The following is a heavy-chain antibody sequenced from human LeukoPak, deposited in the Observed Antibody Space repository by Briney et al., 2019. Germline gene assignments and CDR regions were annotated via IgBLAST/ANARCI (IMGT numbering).Heavy chain of an antibody. J-gene: IGHJ3*02. Sequence: PSETLSLTCTVSGGSISSGDYYWSWIRQPPGKGLEWIGYIYYSGSTCYNPSLKSRVTISVDTSKNQFSLKLSSVTAADTAVYYCARVRGSVVPAAAFDIWGQGTMVTVSS. V-gene: IGHV4-30-4*08. CDR2: IYYSGST. CDR1: GGSISSGDYY. D-gene: IGHD2-2*01. CDR3: ARVRGSVVPAAAFDI.